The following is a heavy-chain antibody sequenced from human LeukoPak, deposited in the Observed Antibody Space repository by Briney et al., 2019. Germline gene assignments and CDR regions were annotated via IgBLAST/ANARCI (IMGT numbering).Heavy chain of an antibody. V-gene: IGHV1-69*13. D-gene: IGHD3-10*01. CDR1: GGTFSSYA. J-gene: IGHJ4*02. CDR2: IIPIFGTA. Sequence: SVKVSCKASGGTFSSYAISWVRQAPGQGLEWMGGIIPIFGTANYAQKFQGRVTITADESTSTAYMELSSLRSEDTAVYYCARDPKGVTPLDYWGQGTLVTVSS. CDR3: ARDPKGVTPLDY.